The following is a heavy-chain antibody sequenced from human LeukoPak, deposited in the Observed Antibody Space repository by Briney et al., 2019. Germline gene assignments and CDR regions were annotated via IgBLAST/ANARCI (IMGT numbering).Heavy chain of an antibody. Sequence: PSQTLSLTCAVSGGSISSGGYSWSWIRQPPGKGLEWIGYIYHSGSTYYNPSLKSRVTISVDRSKNQFSLKLSSVTAADTAVYYCARDQDYGGNSVWGQGTLVTVSS. D-gene: IGHD4-17*01. CDR3: ARDQDYGGNSV. CDR2: IYHSGST. J-gene: IGHJ4*02. V-gene: IGHV4-30-2*01. CDR1: GGSISSGGYS.